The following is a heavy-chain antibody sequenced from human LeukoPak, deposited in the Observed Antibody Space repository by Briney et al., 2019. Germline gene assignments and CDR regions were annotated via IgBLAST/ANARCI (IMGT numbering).Heavy chain of an antibody. CDR1: GFTFGNFW. CDR3: ARDLGSSGYPLDY. J-gene: IGHJ4*02. D-gene: IGHD3-22*01. Sequence: GGSLRLSCAASGFTFGNFWMSWVRQAPGRGLQWVASMKGDGSHIYYVDSVKGRFTISRDNAKNSLYLQMNSLRAEDTAVYYCARDLGSSGYPLDYWGQGTLVTVSS. CDR2: MKGDGSHI. V-gene: IGHV3-7*01.